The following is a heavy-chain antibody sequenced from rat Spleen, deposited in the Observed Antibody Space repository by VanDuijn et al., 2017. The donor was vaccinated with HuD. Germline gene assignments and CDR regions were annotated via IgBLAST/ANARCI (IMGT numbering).Heavy chain of an antibody. V-gene: IGHV6-6*01. D-gene: IGHD3-8*01. CDR1: GFTFSSAW. Sequence: EVQVLESGGGLVQPGNSLKLSCATSGFTFSSAWMYWYRQFPEKRLEWIARIKAKSNNYATDYTESVKGRFTISRDDSKSTLYLQMDSLRSEDTATYYCARGILAYWGQGTLVTVSS. CDR3: ARGILAY. J-gene: IGHJ3*01. CDR2: IKAKSNNYAT.